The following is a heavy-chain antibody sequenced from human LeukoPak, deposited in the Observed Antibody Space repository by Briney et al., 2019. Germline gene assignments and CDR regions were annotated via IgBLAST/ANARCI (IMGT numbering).Heavy chain of an antibody. CDR2: VSGSGGST. J-gene: IGHJ4*02. CDR1: GFTFSSYA. D-gene: IGHD3-3*01. CDR3: AKGINYDFWSGYYPGLYFDY. V-gene: IGHV3-23*01. Sequence: GGSLRLSCAASGFTFSSYAMSWVRQAPGKGLGWVSAVSGSGGSTYYADSVKGRFTISRDNSKNTLYMQVNSLRAEDTAVYCCAKGINYDFWSGYYPGLYFDYWGQGTLVTVSS.